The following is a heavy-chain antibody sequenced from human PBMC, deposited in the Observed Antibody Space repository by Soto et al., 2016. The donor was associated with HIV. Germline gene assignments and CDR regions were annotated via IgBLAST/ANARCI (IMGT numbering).Heavy chain of an antibody. V-gene: IGHV3-11*05. Sequence: QVQLVESGEAWSSLEGPVRLSCAASGFTFRDYYVSWVRQAPGKGLEWISYISSSSTYTNYADSVKGRFTISRDNAKNSLYLQMNSLRAEDTAVYYCARDRAVRGLIRYFQHWGQGTLVTVSS. J-gene: IGHJ1*01. CDR1: GFTFRDYY. CDR2: ISSSSTYT. CDR3: ARDRAVRGLIRYFQH. D-gene: IGHD3-10*01.